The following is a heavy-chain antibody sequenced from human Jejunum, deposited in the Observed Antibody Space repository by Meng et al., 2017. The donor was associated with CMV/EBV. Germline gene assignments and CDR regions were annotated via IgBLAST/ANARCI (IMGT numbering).Heavy chain of an antibody. CDR1: GGSITDYY. V-gene: IGHV4-4*07. CDR3: ARAAVDTGDFDL. CDR2: FYYTGST. Sequence: QVHLQTPGPGLVKPSETLSLTFTVSGGSITDYYWSWIWQPAGKRLEWIGRFYYTGSTNYNPSLENRVTMSLDTSKNRFSLNLSSVTAADTAVYYCARAAVDTGDFDLWGLGILVTVSS. J-gene: IGHJ4*02. D-gene: IGHD6-25*01.